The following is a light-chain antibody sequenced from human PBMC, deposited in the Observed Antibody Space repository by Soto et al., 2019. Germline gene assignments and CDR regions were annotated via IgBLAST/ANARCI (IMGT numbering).Light chain of an antibody. CDR3: QHYGYVWT. CDR1: QSISDR. J-gene: IGKJ1*01. V-gene: IGKV1-5*01. Sequence: DLQMTQSPSTLSASVGDRVTIACRASQSISDRLAWYQQKPGEAPKVLIFDASSLESGVPSRFSGSGSGTEFSLTISSLQPDDLATYYCQHYGYVWTFGQGTKVDIK. CDR2: DAS.